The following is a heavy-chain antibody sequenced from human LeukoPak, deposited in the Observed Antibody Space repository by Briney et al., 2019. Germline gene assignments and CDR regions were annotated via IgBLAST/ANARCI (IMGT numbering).Heavy chain of an antibody. Sequence: KSSETLSLTCPVSGGSISSSSSYWGWIRQPRGKRLEWIGSIYYSGSTYYNPSLNSRVTICVDTSKNQFPLKLSSVTAADTAVYYCARALHAPTYYDFWSGYRAQKGNDAFDIWGQGTMVTVPS. CDR3: ARALHAPTYYDFWSGYRAQKGNDAFDI. CDR1: GGSISSSSSY. V-gene: IGHV4-39*06. CDR2: IYYSGST. D-gene: IGHD3-3*01. J-gene: IGHJ3*02.